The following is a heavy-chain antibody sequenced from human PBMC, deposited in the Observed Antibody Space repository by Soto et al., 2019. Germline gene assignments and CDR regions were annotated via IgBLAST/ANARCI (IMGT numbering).Heavy chain of an antibody. CDR3: ARDLSGYSYFDY. J-gene: IGHJ4*02. CDR1: GGSISSGGYY. Sequence: SETLSLTCTVSGGSISSGGYYWSWIRQHPGKGLEWIGYIYYSGSTYYNPSLKSPIIISVDTSKNQFSLKLSSVTAADTAVYYCARDLSGYSYFDYWGQGTLVTVSS. CDR2: IYYSGST. V-gene: IGHV4-31*01. D-gene: IGHD5-12*01.